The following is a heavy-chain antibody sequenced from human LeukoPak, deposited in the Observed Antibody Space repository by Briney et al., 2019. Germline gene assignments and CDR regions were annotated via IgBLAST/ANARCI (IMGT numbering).Heavy chain of an antibody. CDR2: IIPILGIA. D-gene: IGHD7-27*01. Sequence: SXKVSCKASGGTFISYTISWVRQAPGQGLEWMGRIIPILGIANYAQKFQGRVTITADKSTSTAYMELSSLRSEDTAVYYCARGGQEANWGSTRYWGQGTLVTVSS. V-gene: IGHV1-69*02. CDR3: ARGGQEANWGSTRY. J-gene: IGHJ4*02. CDR1: GGTFISYT.